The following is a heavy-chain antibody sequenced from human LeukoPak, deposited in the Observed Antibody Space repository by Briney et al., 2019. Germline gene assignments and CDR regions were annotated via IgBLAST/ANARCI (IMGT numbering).Heavy chain of an antibody. J-gene: IGHJ5*02. CDR2: IWYDGSNK. D-gene: IGHD6-19*01. Sequence: PGGSLRLSCAASGFTFSSYAMHWVRQAPGKGLEWVAVIWYDGSNKYYADSVKGRFTISRDNSKNTLYLQMNSLRAEDTAVYYCARDLNSSGWSPGWFDPWGQGTLVTVSS. CDR3: ARDLNSSGWSPGWFDP. CDR1: GFTFSSYA. V-gene: IGHV3-33*08.